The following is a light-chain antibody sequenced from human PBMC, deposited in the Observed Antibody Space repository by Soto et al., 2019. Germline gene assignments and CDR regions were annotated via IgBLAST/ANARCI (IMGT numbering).Light chain of an antibody. CDR3: MQGTHWPLS. CDR1: QGLLYSDGNTY. V-gene: IGKV2-30*01. J-gene: IGKJ5*01. Sequence: VVVTQSPLSLPVTLGQAASISCRSSQGLLYSDGNTYLTWFQQRPGQSPRRLIYKVSNRDSGVPDRFSGSGSGTDFTLKISRVEAEDVGVYYCMQGTHWPLSFGQGTRLEIK. CDR2: KVS.